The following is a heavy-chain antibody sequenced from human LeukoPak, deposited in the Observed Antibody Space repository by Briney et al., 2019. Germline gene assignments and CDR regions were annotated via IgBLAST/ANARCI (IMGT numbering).Heavy chain of an antibody. V-gene: IGHV4-39*02. CDR1: GGSISSSSYY. CDR2: IYYSGST. Sequence: SETLSLTCTVSGGSISSSSYYWGWIRQPPGKGLEWIGSIYYSGSTYYNPSLKSRVTISVDTSKNQFSLKLSSVTAADTAVYYCARDKGGYYRDAFDIWGQGTMVTVSA. CDR3: ARDKGGYYRDAFDI. J-gene: IGHJ3*02. D-gene: IGHD3-22*01.